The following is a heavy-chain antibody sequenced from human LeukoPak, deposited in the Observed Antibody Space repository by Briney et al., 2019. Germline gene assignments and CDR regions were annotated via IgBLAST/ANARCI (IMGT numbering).Heavy chain of an antibody. D-gene: IGHD3-3*01. CDR1: GGSINSGDYY. V-gene: IGHV4-30-4*08. CDR3: ARHLGLSGSQTYFDY. CDR2: IYYSGST. J-gene: IGHJ4*02. Sequence: SETLSLTCTVSGGSINSGDYYWSWIRQPPGKGLEWIGYIYYSGSTYYNPSLKSQVTISIDTSKNQFSLKVTSVTAADTAVYYCARHLGLSGSQTYFDYWGQGTQVTVSS.